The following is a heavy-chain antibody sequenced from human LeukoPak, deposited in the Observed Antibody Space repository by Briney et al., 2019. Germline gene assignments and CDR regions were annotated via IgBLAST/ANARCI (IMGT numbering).Heavy chain of an antibody. D-gene: IGHD3-22*01. CDR3: ARGSDYDSSGYYYEYFDY. CDR2: INHSGRT. CDR1: GASSIGYY. V-gene: IGHV4-34*01. J-gene: IGHJ4*02. Sequence: SQTLSLTCAVYGASSIGYYCSWIRHPPGKGLDWIGEINHSGRTNYNPSLKSRVTISVDTSKNQFSLKLSSVTAADTAVYYCARGSDYDSSGYYYEYFDYWGQGTLVTVSS.